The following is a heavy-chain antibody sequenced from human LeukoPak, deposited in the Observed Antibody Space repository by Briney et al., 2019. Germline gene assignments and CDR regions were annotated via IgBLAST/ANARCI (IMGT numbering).Heavy chain of an antibody. CDR1: GGSTTGYY. D-gene: IGHD6-13*01. CDR3: ARLNIIGSSPVHHYDY. CDR2: IHYSGST. Sequence: ASETLSLTCTVSGGSTTGYYWSWIRQPPGKRLEYIAYIHYSGSTDYNPSLRSRVTISVDTSKNQFSLKLRSVTAADTAVYYCARLNIIGSSPVHHYDYWGQGTLVTVSS. J-gene: IGHJ4*02. V-gene: IGHV4-59*08.